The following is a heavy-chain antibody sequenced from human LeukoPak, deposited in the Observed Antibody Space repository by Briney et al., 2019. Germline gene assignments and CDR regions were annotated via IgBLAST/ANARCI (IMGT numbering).Heavy chain of an antibody. D-gene: IGHD6-13*01. CDR2: INHSGST. J-gene: IGHJ5*02. CDR3: ARVSSSWYWFDP. Sequence: SETLSLTCAVYGGSFSGYYWSWIRQPPGLGLEWIGEINHSGSTNYNPSLKSRVTISVDTSKNQFSLKLSSVTAADTAVYYCARVSSSWYWFDPWGQGTLVTVSS. CDR1: GGSFSGYY. V-gene: IGHV4-34*01.